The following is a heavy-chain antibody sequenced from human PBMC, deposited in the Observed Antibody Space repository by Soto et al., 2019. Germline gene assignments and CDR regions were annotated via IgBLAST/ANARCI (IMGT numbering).Heavy chain of an antibody. V-gene: IGHV3-9*01. CDR1: GFTFDDYA. CDR3: AKDGLGRYWSSTSCYERSGYYYMDV. CDR2: ISWNSGSI. Sequence: GGSLRLSCAASGFTFDDYAMHWVRQAPGKGLEWVSGISWNSGSIGYADSVKGRFTISRDNAKNCLYLQMNSLRAEDTAWYYCAKDGLGRYWSSTSCYERSGYYYMDVWGKGTTVTVSS. J-gene: IGHJ6*03. D-gene: IGHD2-2*01.